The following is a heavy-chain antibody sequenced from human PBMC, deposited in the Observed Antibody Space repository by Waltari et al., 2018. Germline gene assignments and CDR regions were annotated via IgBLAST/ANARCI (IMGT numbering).Heavy chain of an antibody. Sequence: QVQLVQSGAEVKKPGSSVKVSCKASGGTFSSYAISWVRQAPGQGLEWMGGIIPIFGTANYAQKFQGRVTITADESTSTAYMELSSLRSEDTAVYYCARVEVQNYDFWSGYPWFDPWGQGTLVTVSS. CDR2: IIPIFGTA. D-gene: IGHD3-3*01. J-gene: IGHJ5*02. V-gene: IGHV1-69*01. CDR1: GGTFSSYA. CDR3: ARVEVQNYDFWSGYPWFDP.